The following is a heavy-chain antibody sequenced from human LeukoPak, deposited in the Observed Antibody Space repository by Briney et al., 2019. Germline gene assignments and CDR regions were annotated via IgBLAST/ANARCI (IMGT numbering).Heavy chain of an antibody. Sequence: SETLSLTCTVSGGSISSSNYYWGWIRQPPGKGLELIGDIYYSGSTYYNPSLKSRVTISVDTSKNQFSLKLTSVTAADTAVYYCARYHSGYDDYWGQGTLVTVSS. D-gene: IGHD5-12*01. V-gene: IGHV4-39*07. CDR2: IYYSGST. CDR1: GGSISSSNYY. CDR3: ARYHSGYDDY. J-gene: IGHJ4*02.